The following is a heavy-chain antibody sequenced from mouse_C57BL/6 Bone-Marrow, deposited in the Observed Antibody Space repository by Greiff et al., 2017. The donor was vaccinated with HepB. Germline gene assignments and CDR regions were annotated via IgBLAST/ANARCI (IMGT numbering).Heavy chain of an antibody. V-gene: IGHV1-64*01. CDR1: GYTFTSYW. CDR3: ARLITTVVATGY. CDR2: IHPNSGST. Sequence: QVQLKQPGAELVKPGASVKLSCKASGYTFTSYWMHWVKQRPGQGLEWIGMIHPNSGSTNYNEKFKSKATLTVDKSSSTAYMQLSSLTSEDSAVYYCARLITTVVATGYWGQGTTLTVSS. D-gene: IGHD1-1*01. J-gene: IGHJ2*01.